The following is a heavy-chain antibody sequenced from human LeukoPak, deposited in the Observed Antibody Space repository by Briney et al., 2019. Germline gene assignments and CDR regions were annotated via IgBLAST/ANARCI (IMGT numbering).Heavy chain of an antibody. V-gene: IGHV1-69*01. D-gene: IGHD2-2*02. CDR3: ARGGYCSSTNCYKAEYFQH. CDR1: GGTFSSYA. CDR2: ITPILGTT. J-gene: IGHJ1*01. Sequence: ASVKVSCKASGGTFSSYAISWVRQAPGQGLEWMGGITPILGTTNYAQKFQGRVTITADESTSTAYMELSSLRSEDTAVYYCARGGYCSSTNCYKAEYFQHWGQGTLVTVSS.